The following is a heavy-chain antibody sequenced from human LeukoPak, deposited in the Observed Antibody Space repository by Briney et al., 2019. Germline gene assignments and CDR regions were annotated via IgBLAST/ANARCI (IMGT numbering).Heavy chain of an antibody. Sequence: GGSLRLSCAASGFTFSSYAMHWVRQASGKGLEWVAVISYDGSNKYYADSVKGRFTISRDNSKNTLYLQMNSLRVEDTAVYYCGRQVVEFWGQGTMVTVSS. CDR3: GRQVVEF. CDR1: GFTFSSYA. D-gene: IGHD2/OR15-2a*01. V-gene: IGHV3-30-3*01. CDR2: ISYDGSNK. J-gene: IGHJ3*01.